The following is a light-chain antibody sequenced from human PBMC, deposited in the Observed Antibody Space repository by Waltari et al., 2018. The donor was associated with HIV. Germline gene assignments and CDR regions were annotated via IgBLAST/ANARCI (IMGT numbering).Light chain of an antibody. CDR3: QVWDRSTVI. J-gene: IGLJ1*01. CDR1: NIGLKN. V-gene: IGLV3-9*01. Sequence: YQLTQALSVSVAPGQPATVTCRGDNIGLKNVRWHQRRPGQAPRLVMFRDADRPSGIPERFSGTNWGNTATLIINRAQAGDEADYYCQVWDRSTVIFGSGTKVTVL. CDR2: RDA.